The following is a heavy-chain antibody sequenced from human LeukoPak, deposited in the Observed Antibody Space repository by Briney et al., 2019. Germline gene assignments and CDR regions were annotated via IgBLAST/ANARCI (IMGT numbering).Heavy chain of an antibody. Sequence: GGSLRLSCAASGFTFSNYGMRWVRQAPGKGLEWVAFIPYDGSNKYYVDSLQGRLTISRDNSKNTLYLQMSSLRAEDKARYYCVREICAGNCYPHGGYWGQGTLVTVSP. J-gene: IGHJ4*02. CDR2: IPYDGSNK. CDR1: GFTFSNYG. D-gene: IGHD2-21*01. CDR3: VREICAGNCYPHGGY. V-gene: IGHV3-30*02.